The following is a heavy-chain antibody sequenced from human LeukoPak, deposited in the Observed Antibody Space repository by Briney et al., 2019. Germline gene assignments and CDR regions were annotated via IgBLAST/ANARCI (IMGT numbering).Heavy chain of an antibody. CDR1: GGSISSYY. J-gene: IGHJ6*02. Sequence: SETLSLTCTVSGGSISSYYWSWIRQPPGKGLEWIGYIYYSGSTNYNPSLKSRVTISIDMSKNQFSLKLSSVTAADTAVYSCARHTTITYGMDVWGQGTTVTVSS. CDR3: ARHTTITYGMDV. CDR2: IYYSGST. V-gene: IGHV4-59*08. D-gene: IGHD3-10*01.